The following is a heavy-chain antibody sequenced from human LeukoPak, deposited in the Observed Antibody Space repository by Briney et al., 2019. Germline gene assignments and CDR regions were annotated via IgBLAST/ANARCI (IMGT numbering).Heavy chain of an antibody. CDR2: ISGSGVST. CDR1: GFRFSSYA. CDR3: AKDMMAVAGTRGNAFDI. Sequence: GSLRLSCAASGFRFSSYAMSWVRQAPGKGLEWVSAISGSGVSTYYADSVKGRFTVSRDNSKNTLYLQMNSLRAEDTAVYYCAKDMMAVAGTRGNAFDIWGQGTMVTVSS. D-gene: IGHD6-19*01. J-gene: IGHJ3*02. V-gene: IGHV3-23*01.